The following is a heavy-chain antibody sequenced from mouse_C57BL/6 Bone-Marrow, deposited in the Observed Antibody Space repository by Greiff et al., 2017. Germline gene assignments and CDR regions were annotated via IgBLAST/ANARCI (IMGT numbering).Heavy chain of an antibody. J-gene: IGHJ3*01. CDR3: ARGGYDVGFAY. Sequence: EVKLQESGPGLVKPSQSLSLTCSVTGYSITSGYYWYWIRQFPGNKLEWRDYISYDGSNNYNPSLKNRISLTRDPSKNQFFLKLNSVTTEDTAKYYCARGGYDVGFAYWGQGTLVTVSA. V-gene: IGHV3-6*01. CDR1: GYSITSGYY. CDR2: ISYDGSN. D-gene: IGHD2-2*01.